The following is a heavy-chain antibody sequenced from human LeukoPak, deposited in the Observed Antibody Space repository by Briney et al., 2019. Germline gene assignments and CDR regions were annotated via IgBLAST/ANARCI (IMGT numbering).Heavy chain of an antibody. V-gene: IGHV3-7*01. CDR1: GFTFSSYW. Sequence: GGSLRLSCAASGFTFSSYWMNWARQAPGKGLEWVASINHNGNVNYYVDSVKGRFTISRDNSKNTLYLQMNSLRAEDTAVYYCAREEGGSSWYGYYYGMDVWGQGTTVTVSS. D-gene: IGHD6-13*01. CDR3: AREEGGSSWYGYYYGMDV. J-gene: IGHJ6*02. CDR2: INHNGNVN.